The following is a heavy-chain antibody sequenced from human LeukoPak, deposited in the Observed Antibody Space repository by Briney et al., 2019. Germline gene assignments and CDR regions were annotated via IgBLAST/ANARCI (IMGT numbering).Heavy chain of an antibody. Sequence: PGGSLRLSCAASGFTFSHYAMYWVRQAPGKGLEWVSSIDASGGATYYADSVKGRFTISRDNSKNTFYLQMNNLRAEDTAVYFCAKGSGSGLYGWFAPWGQGTLVTVSS. D-gene: IGHD6-19*01. CDR2: IDASGGAT. J-gene: IGHJ5*02. CDR1: GFTFSHYA. V-gene: IGHV3-23*01. CDR3: AKGSGSGLYGWFAP.